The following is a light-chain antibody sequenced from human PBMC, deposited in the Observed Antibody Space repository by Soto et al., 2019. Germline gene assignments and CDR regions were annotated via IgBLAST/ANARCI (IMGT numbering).Light chain of an antibody. CDR2: DAF. V-gene: IGKV1-5*01. CDR3: QQYYNWPLT. CDR1: QSISSW. Sequence: DIQMTQSPSSLSASVGDRVTITCRASQSISSWLAWYQQKPGKAPKLLIFDAFSLESGVPSRFSGSRSGTEFTLTISSLQSEDFALFYCQQYYNWPLTFGQGTKVDI. J-gene: IGKJ1*01.